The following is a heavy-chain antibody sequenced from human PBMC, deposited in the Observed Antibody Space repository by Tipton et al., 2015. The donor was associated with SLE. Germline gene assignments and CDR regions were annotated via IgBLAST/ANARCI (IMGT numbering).Heavy chain of an antibody. Sequence: TLSLICTVFGGSIRSSRHFWGWIRQPPGKGLEWIGVLYYSGNTYYNPSLKSPVTLSIDTSKNQFSLKMRSVTAADTAVYFCARGYCSDGVCYGFGFFDYWGQGNLVTVSS. CDR2: LYYSGNT. CDR1: GGSIRSSRHF. V-gene: IGHV4-39*07. CDR3: ARGYCSDGVCYGFGFFDY. D-gene: IGHD2-8*01. J-gene: IGHJ4*02.